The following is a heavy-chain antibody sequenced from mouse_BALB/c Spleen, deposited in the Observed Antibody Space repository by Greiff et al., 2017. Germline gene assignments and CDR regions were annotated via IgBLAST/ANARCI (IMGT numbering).Heavy chain of an antibody. CDR2: IYPGDGST. Sequence: VQLQQSGPELVKPGASVKMSCKASGYTFTSYYIHWVKQRPGQGLEWIGWIYPGDGSTMYNEKFKGKTTLTEDKSSSTAYMWLSSLTSEDSAIYFCARDDGDNANFDYWGQGTTLTVSS. V-gene: IGHV1S56*01. CDR3: ARDDGDNANFDY. D-gene: IGHD2-13*01. CDR1: GYTFTSYY. J-gene: IGHJ2*01.